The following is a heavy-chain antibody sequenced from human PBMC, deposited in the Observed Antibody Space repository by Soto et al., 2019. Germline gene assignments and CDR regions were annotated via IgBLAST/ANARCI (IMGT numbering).Heavy chain of an antibody. CDR2: IIPIFGTA. V-gene: IGHV1-69*06. Sequence: QVQLVQSGAEVKKPGSSVKVSCKASGGTFSSYAISWVRQAPGQGLEWMGGIIPIFGTANYAQKFQGRVTITGEKSTSAAYIELSSLRCEDTAVYYCASPSREWLPPARDYYYGMDVWGQGTTVTVSS. D-gene: IGHD3-3*01. J-gene: IGHJ6*02. CDR1: GGTFSSYA. CDR3: ASPSREWLPPARDYYYGMDV.